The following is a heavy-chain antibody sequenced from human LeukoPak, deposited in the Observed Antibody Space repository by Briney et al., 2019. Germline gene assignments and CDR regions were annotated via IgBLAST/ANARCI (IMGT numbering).Heavy chain of an antibody. V-gene: IGHV1-8*01. D-gene: IGHD3-10*01. J-gene: IGHJ5*02. CDR1: GYTFTSYD. Sequence: ASVKVSCKASGYTFTSYDINWVRQATGQGLEWMGWMNRNSGNTGYAQKFQGRVTMTRNTSISTAYMELSSLRSEDTAVYYCVSRRSGTNWFDPWGQGTLVTVSS. CDR2: MNRNSGNT. CDR3: VSRRSGTNWFDP.